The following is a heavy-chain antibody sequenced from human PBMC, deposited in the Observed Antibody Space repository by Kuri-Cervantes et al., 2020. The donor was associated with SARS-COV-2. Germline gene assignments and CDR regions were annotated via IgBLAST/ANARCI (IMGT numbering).Heavy chain of an antibody. CDR3: ARDMGTTSRFDY. V-gene: IGHV4-61*01. Sequence: ETLSLTCTVSGGSVNFISYYWSWIRQPPGKGLEWIGHTYNNGIITNYNPSLKSRVTISVDTSKNQFFLRLTSVTAADTAVYYCARDMGTTSRFDYWGQGALVTVSS. CDR1: GGSVNFISYY. D-gene: IGHD1-26*01. J-gene: IGHJ4*02. CDR2: TYNNGIIT.